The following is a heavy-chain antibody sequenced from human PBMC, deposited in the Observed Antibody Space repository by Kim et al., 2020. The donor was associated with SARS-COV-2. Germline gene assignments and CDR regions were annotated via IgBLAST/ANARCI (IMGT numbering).Heavy chain of an antibody. Sequence: TAYAAAVKSRFTISRDDSKNTAYLQMNSLKTEDTAVYYCTRPTDGYNYDYWGQGTLVTVSS. CDR3: TRPTDGYNYDY. D-gene: IGHD5-12*01. V-gene: IGHV3-73*01. J-gene: IGHJ4*02. CDR2: T.